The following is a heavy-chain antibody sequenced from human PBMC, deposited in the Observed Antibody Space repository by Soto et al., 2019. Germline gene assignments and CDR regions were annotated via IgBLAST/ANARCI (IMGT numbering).Heavy chain of an antibody. J-gene: IGHJ4*02. Sequence: QVQLQESGPGLVKPSETLSLTCTVSGGSISSYYWSWIRQPPGKGLEWIGYIYYSGSTNYNPSLKSRVTISVDTSKNQFSLKLSSVTAADTAVYYCARRRGAGTYYFDYWGQGTLVTVSS. D-gene: IGHD6-19*01. CDR2: IYYSGST. CDR1: GGSISSYY. V-gene: IGHV4-59*08. CDR3: ARRRGAGTYYFDY.